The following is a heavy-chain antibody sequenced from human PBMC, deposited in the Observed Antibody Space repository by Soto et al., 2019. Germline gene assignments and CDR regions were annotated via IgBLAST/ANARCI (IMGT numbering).Heavy chain of an antibody. Sequence: GESLKISCKGSGYSFTSYWIGWVRQMPGKGLEWMGIIYPGDSDTRYSPSFQGQVTTSADKSISTAYLQWSSLKASDTAMYYCARRGYCSSTSCYNGAGGMDVWGQGTTVTVS. CDR3: ARRGYCSSTSCYNGAGGMDV. CDR2: IYPGDSDT. V-gene: IGHV5-51*01. CDR1: GYSFTSYW. D-gene: IGHD2-2*02. J-gene: IGHJ6*02.